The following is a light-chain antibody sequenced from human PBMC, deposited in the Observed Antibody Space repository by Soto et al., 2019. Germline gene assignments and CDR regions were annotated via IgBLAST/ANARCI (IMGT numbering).Light chain of an antibody. CDR2: DVT. CDR3: CSYAGSYTFL. CDR1: SSDVGGYNY. V-gene: IGLV2-11*01. J-gene: IGLJ2*01. Sequence: QSVLTQPRSVSGSPGQSVTISCTGTSSDVGGYNYVSWFQQHPGKAPKVMIYDVTERPSGVPDRFSGSKSGNTASLTISGLQADDEADYYCCSYAGSYTFLFGGGTTLTVL.